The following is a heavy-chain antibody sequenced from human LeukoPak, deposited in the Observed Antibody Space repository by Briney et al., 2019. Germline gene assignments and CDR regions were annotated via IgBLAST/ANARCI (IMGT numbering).Heavy chain of an antibody. J-gene: IGHJ4*02. D-gene: IGHD4-17*01. CDR1: GFTFSSYS. CDR3: ARDRYIDYGDYGMSTLRSYFDY. CDR2: ISSSSSYI. Sequence: GGSLRLSCAAPGFTFSSYSMNWVRQAPGKGLERVSSISSSSSYIYYADSVKGRFTISRDNAKNSLYLQMNSLRAEDTAVYYCARDRYIDYGDYGMSTLRSYFDYWGQGTLVTVSS. V-gene: IGHV3-21*01.